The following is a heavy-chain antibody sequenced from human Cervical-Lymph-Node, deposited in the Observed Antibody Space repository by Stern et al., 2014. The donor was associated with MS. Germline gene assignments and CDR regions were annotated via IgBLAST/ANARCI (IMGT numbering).Heavy chain of an antibody. D-gene: IGHD3-3*01. V-gene: IGHV3-23*04. J-gene: IGHJ5*02. Sequence: EVQLVESGGGLVQPGGSLRLSCAASGFTIGGYAMGWVRQAPGKGLEWVSGMSGSGDKYYAESVTGRFTISRDDSKNTLYLQMNSLRADDTAVYYCAKDLVLRFLEWFAWGQGTLVTVSS. CDR1: GFTIGGYA. CDR2: MSGSGDK. CDR3: AKDLVLRFLEWFA.